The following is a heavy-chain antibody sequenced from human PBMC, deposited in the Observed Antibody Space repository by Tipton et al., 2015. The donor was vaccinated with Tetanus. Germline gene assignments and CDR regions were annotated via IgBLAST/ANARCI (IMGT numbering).Heavy chain of an antibody. Sequence: TLSLTCTVSGGSISSYYWSWIRQPAGKGLEWIGRIYTSGSTNYNPSLKSRVTISVDTPKNLFSLKLSSVTAADTAVYYCARGRRIQLWNDAFDIWGQGTMVTVSS. V-gene: IGHV4-4*07. CDR2: IYTSGST. CDR3: ARGRRIQLWNDAFDI. CDR1: GGSISSYY. J-gene: IGHJ3*02. D-gene: IGHD5-18*01.